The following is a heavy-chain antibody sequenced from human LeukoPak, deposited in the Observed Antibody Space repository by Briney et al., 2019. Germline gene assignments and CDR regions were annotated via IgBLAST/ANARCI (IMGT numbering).Heavy chain of an antibody. CDR1: GFTFSSYA. D-gene: IGHD3-22*01. CDR3: ARAKLRYYYDSSGYLDY. Sequence: GGSLRLSCAASGFTFSSYAMHWVRQAPGKGLEWVAVISYDGSNKYYADSVKGRFTISRDNSKNTLYLQMNSLRAEDTAVYYCARAKLRYYYDSSGYLDYWGQGTLVTVSS. V-gene: IGHV3-30*04. J-gene: IGHJ4*02. CDR2: ISYDGSNK.